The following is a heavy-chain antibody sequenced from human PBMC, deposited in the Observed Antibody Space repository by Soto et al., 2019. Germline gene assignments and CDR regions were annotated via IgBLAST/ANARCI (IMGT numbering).Heavy chain of an antibody. Sequence: EVQLVEAGGGVVQPGGSLRLSCAASGFTFSSYSMNSVRQAPGKGLEWVSYISSSSSTIHYADSVKGRFTISRDNAKNSRYLQMSSLRAADTAVYYCSGWGNNWFDPWCQGTLVTVSS. CDR3: SGWGNNWFDP. CDR2: ISSSSSTI. V-gene: IGHV3-48*01. J-gene: IGHJ5*02. CDR1: GFTFSSYS. D-gene: IGHD3-16*01.